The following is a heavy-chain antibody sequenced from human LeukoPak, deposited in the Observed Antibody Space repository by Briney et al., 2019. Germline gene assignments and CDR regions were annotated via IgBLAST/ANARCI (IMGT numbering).Heavy chain of an antibody. CDR1: GGSISSSSYY. V-gene: IGHV4-39*07. CDR2: IYYSGST. Sequence: SETLSLTCTVSGGSISSSSYYWGWIRQPPGKGLEWIGSIYYSGSTYYNPSLKSRVTISVDTSKNQFSLKLSSVTAADTAVYYCARAAELIDYWGQGTLVTVSS. CDR3: ARAAELIDY. J-gene: IGHJ4*02. D-gene: IGHD1-14*01.